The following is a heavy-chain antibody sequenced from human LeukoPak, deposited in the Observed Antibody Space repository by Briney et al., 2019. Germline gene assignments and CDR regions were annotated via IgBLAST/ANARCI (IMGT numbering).Heavy chain of an antibody. CDR2: INHSGGT. CDR3: ARRNYDFWSGYNDY. V-gene: IGHV4-34*01. CDR1: GGSFSGYY. D-gene: IGHD3-3*01. Sequence: SETLSLTCAVYGGSFSGYYWSWIRQPPGKGLEWIGEINHSGGTNYNPSLKSRVTISVDTSKNQFSLKLSSVTAADTAVYYCARRNYDFWSGYNDYWGQGTLVTVSS. J-gene: IGHJ4*02.